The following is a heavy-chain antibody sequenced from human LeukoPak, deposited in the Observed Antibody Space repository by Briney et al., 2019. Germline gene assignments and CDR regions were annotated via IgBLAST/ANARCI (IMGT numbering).Heavy chain of an antibody. CDR2: IYYSGST. V-gene: IGHV4-61*01. CDR3: ARDVDY. J-gene: IGHJ4*02. CDR1: GGSVSSGSYC. Sequence: SETLSLTCTVSGGSVSSGSYCWSWIRQPPGKGLEWIGYIYYSGSTNYNPSLKSRVTISADTSKNQFSLKLSSVTAADTAVYYCARDVDYWGQGTLVTVSS.